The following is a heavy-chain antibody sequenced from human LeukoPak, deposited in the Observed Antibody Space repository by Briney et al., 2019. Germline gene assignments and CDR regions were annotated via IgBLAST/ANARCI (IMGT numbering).Heavy chain of an antibody. CDR2: MYLSGTT. D-gene: IGHD3-22*01. CDR1: GGSINSYY. J-gene: IGHJ4*02. Sequence: SETLSLTCTVSGGSINSYYWSWIRQPPGKGLEWIGEMYLSGTTHSNPSVKSRVTISIDKSKNQFFLNLSSVTAADTAVYYCAGLVGRYSSGLYYYYFDYWGQGTLVTVSS. CDR3: AGLVGRYSSGLYYYYFDY. V-gene: IGHV4-59*12.